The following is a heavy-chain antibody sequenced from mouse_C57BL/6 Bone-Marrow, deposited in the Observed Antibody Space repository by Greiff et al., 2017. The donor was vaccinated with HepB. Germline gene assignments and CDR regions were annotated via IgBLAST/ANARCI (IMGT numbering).Heavy chain of an antibody. V-gene: IGHV1-81*01. J-gene: IGHJ3*01. Sequence: QVQLKQSGAELARPGASVKLSCKASGYTFTSYGISWVKQRTGQGLEWIGEIYPRSGNTYYNEKFKGKATLTADKSSSTAYMELRSLTSEDSAVYFCARPSTMVTEGFAYWGQGTLVTVSA. CDR1: GYTFTSYG. CDR2: IYPRSGNT. D-gene: IGHD2-2*01. CDR3: ARPSTMVTEGFAY.